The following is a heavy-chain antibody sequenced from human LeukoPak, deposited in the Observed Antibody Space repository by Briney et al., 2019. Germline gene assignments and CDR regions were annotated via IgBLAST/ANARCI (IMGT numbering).Heavy chain of an antibody. CDR2: INPNSGGT. D-gene: IGHD5-18*01. CDR3: ARGLIGIQLWFDY. V-gene: IGHV1-2*04. Sequence: ASVKVSCKVSGYTLTELSMHWVRQAPGKGLEWMGWINPNSGGTNYAQKFQGWVTMTRDTSISTAYMELSRLRSDDTAVYYCARGLIGIQLWFDYWGQGTLVTVSS. CDR1: GYTLTELS. J-gene: IGHJ4*02.